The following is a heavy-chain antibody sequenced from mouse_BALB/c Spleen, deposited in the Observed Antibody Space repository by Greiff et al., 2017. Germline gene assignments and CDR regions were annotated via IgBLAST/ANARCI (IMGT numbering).Heavy chain of an antibody. J-gene: IGHJ1*01. CDR2: ISYDGSN. CDR3: ARVGYFYWYFEV. CDR1: GYSITSGYY. D-gene: IGHD2-3*01. V-gene: IGHV3-6*02. Sequence: EVQLQESGPGLVKPSQSLSLTCSVTGYSITSGYYWNWIRQFPGNKLEWMGYISYDGSNNYNPSLKNRISITRDTSKNQFFLKLNSVTTEDTATYYCARVGYFYWYFEVWGAGTTVTVSS.